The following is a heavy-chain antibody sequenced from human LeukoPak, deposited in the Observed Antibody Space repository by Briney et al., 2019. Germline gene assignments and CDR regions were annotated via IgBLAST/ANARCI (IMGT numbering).Heavy chain of an antibody. J-gene: IGHJ4*02. CDR2: ISGSGSST. V-gene: IGHV3-23*01. D-gene: IGHD3-22*01. CDR3: AKDYYDSSGPSFDY. CDR1: GFTFSRYA. Sequence: PGGSLTLSCAASGFTFSRYAMSWVRQAPGGGLEWVSVISGSGSSTYYADSVKGRFTISRDTSKNTLYLQMNSLRAEDTAIYYCAKDYYDSSGPSFDYWGQGTLVTVSS.